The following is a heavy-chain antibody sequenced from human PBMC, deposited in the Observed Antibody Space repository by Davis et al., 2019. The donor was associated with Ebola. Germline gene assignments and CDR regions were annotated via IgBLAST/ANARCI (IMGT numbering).Heavy chain of an antibody. V-gene: IGHV1-18*01. CDR1: GYTFTSYG. Sequence: ASVKVSCKASGYTFTSYGISWVRQAPGQGLEWMGWISAYNGNTNYAQKLQGRVTMTTETSTSTAYMELRSLRSDDTAVYYCAREGYCSSTSCYGWRGYYYYGMDVWGQGTTVTVSS. J-gene: IGHJ6*02. CDR2: ISAYNGNT. D-gene: IGHD2-2*01. CDR3: AREGYCSSTSCYGWRGYYYYGMDV.